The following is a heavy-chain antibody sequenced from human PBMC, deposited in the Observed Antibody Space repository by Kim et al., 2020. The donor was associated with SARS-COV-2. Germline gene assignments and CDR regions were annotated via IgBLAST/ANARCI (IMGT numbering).Heavy chain of an antibody. CDR2: ISAYNGNT. CDR3: ARDGYGDYVWYFDL. V-gene: IGHV1-18*01. D-gene: IGHD4-17*01. Sequence: ASVKVSCKASGYTFTSYVIIWVRQAPGQGLEWMGWISAYNGNTNYAQKLQGRVTITTDTSTSTAYMELRSLRSDDTAVFYCARDGYGDYVWYFDLWGRGTLVTVSS. CDR1: GYTFTSYV. J-gene: IGHJ2*01.